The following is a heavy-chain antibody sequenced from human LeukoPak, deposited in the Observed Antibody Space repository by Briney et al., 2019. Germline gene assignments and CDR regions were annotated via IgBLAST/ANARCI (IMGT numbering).Heavy chain of an antibody. CDR2: TYTSGST. Sequence: SETLSLTCTVSGGSISSGSYYWSWIRQPAGKGLEWIGRTYTSGSTNYNPSLKSRVTISVDTSKNQFSLKLSSVTAADTAVYYCARRCSGGSCYFDYWGQGTLVTVSS. CDR3: ARRCSGGSCYFDY. D-gene: IGHD2-15*01. V-gene: IGHV4-61*02. J-gene: IGHJ4*02. CDR1: GGSISSGSYY.